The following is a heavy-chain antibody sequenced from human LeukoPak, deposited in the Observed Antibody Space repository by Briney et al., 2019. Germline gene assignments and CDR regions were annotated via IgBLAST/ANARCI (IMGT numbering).Heavy chain of an antibody. Sequence: PGGSLRLSCAASGFTFSSYSMNWVRQAPGKGLEWVSYISSSSSTMYYADSVKGRFTISRDNAKNSLYLQMNSLKAEDTAVYYCARGPEEVYYYYYMDVWGKGTTVTVSS. CDR3: ARGPEEVYYYYYMDV. V-gene: IGHV3-48*04. J-gene: IGHJ6*03. CDR2: ISSSSSTM. CDR1: GFTFSSYS.